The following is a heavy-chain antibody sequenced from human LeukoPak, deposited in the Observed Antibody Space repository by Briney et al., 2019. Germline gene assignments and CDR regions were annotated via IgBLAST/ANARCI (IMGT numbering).Heavy chain of an antibody. V-gene: IGHV4-34*01. D-gene: IGHD6-6*01. CDR1: GGSFSGYY. J-gene: IGHJ4*02. CDR2: INHSGST. Sequence: SETLSLTCAVYGGSFSGYYWSWIRQPPGKGLEWIGEINHSGSTNYSPSLKSRVTISVNTSKDQFSLKLSSVTAADTAVYYCARDFNSSSSFDYWGQGTLVTVSS. CDR3: ARDFNSSSSFDY.